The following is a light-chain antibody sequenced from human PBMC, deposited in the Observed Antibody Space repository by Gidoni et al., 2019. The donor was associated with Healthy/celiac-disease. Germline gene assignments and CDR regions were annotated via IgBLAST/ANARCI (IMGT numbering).Light chain of an antibody. CDR3: QQYNSYPCS. Sequence: DIKMTPSPSTLSASVGDRVTITCRASQSISSWLAWYQQKPGKAPKLLIYKASSLESGVPSRFSGSGSGTEFTLTISSLQPDDFATYYCQQYNSYPCSFGQGTKLEIK. V-gene: IGKV1-5*03. J-gene: IGKJ2*04. CDR1: QSISSW. CDR2: KAS.